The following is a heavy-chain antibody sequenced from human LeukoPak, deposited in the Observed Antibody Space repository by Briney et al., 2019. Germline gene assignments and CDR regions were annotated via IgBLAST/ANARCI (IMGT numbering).Heavy chain of an antibody. V-gene: IGHV4-59*08. D-gene: IGHD6-19*01. CDR2: VSNSGNT. CDR3: AGSYSSGWYYFDY. Sequence: SETLSLTCTVSGGSISSFYWSWIRQPPGKGLEWIGYVSNSGNTNYNPSLKSRVTISVDTSKNQFSLKLSSVTAADTAVYYCAGSYSSGWYYFDYWAREPWSPSPQ. CDR1: GGSISSFY. J-gene: IGHJ4*02.